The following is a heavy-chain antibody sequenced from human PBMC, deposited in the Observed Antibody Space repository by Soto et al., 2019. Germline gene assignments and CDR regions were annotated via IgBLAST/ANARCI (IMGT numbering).Heavy chain of an antibody. CDR2: ISAYNGNT. V-gene: IGHV1-18*04. J-gene: IGHJ4*02. D-gene: IGHD3-22*01. Sequence: ASVKVSCKASGYTFTSYGISWVRQAPGQGLEWMGWISAYNGNTNYAQKLQGRVTMTTDTSTSTAYMELRSLRSDDTAVYYCARDHMYYYDSSGYTPPHDYWGQGTRVSV. CDR3: ARDHMYYYDSSGYTPPHDY. CDR1: GYTFTSYG.